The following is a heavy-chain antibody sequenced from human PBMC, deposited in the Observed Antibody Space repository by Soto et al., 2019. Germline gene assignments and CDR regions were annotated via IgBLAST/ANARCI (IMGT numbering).Heavy chain of an antibody. CDR3: ARDTRGTRGFDEMDI. CDR2: INPKNGDT. Sequence: ASVKVSCKASGYIFSVRFIHCMRQAPGQGLEWMGCINPKNGDTHYAQRFQGRVTMTRDTSLNLVHMELSGLRSDDAAVYYCARDTRGTRGFDEMDIWGQGTSVTVSS. CDR1: GYIFSVRF. D-gene: IGHD2-2*01. J-gene: IGHJ6*02. V-gene: IGHV1-2*02.